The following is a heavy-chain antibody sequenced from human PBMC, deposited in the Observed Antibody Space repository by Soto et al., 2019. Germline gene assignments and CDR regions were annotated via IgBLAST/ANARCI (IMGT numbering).Heavy chain of an antibody. D-gene: IGHD4-4*01. V-gene: IGHV1-69*13. CDR2: IIPIFGTA. J-gene: IGHJ6*02. CDR1: GGTFSSYA. CDR3: ARGNPTVTIYYYYGMDV. Sequence: VASVKVSCKASGGTFSSYAISWVRQAPGQGLEWMGGIIPIFGTANYAQKFQGRVTITADESTSTAYMELSSLRSEDTAVYYCARGNPTVTIYYYYGMDVWGQGTTVTVSS.